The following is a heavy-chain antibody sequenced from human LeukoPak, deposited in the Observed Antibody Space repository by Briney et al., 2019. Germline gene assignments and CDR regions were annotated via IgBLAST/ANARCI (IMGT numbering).Heavy chain of an antibody. CDR2: INSDGSST. Sequence: GGSLRLSCAASGFTFSGYWVHWVRQAPGKGLVWVSRINSDGSSTSYADSVKGRFTISRDNAKNTLYLQMNSLRAEDTAVYYCARGGFGPSDALDIWGQGTMVTVSS. CDR3: ARGGFGPSDALDI. D-gene: IGHD3-10*01. CDR1: GFTFSGYW. J-gene: IGHJ3*02. V-gene: IGHV3-74*01.